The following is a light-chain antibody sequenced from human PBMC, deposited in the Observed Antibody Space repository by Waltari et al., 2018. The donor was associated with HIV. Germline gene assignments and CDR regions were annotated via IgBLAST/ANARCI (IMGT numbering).Light chain of an antibody. J-gene: IGLJ1*01. CDR3: SSYTSGRSYV. CDR2: AVS. V-gene: IGLV2-14*03. Sequence: QSALTQPASVSGSPGQSITISCTGTSSDVGGYNYVSWYQQHPGKAPKLMIYAVSNRPSGVSTRFSGSKSGNTAALTISGLQAEDEADYYCSSYTSGRSYVFGTGTRVTV. CDR1: SSDVGGYNY.